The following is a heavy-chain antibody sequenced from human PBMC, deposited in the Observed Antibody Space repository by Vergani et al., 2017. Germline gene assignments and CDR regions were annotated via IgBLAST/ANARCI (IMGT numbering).Heavy chain of an antibody. V-gene: IGHV4-61*08. CDR2: IYYSGST. D-gene: IGHD3-16*01. J-gene: IGHJ4*02. Sequence: QVQLQESGPGLVKPSQTLSLTCTVSGGSISSGGYYWSWIRQPPGKGLEWIGYIYYSGSTNYNPSLKSRVTISVDTSKNQFSLKLSSVTAADTAVYYCAREPTVGGATPRGYFDYWGQGTLVTVSS. CDR1: GGSISSGGYY. CDR3: AREPTVGGATPRGYFDY.